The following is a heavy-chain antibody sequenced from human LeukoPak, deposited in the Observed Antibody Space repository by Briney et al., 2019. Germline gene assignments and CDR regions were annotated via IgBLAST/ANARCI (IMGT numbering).Heavy chain of an antibody. CDR2: IYYSGST. Sequence: PSQTLSLTCTVSGGSISSGGYYWSWIRQHPGKGLEWIGYIYYSGSTYYNPSLKSRVTMSVDTSKNQFSLKLSSVTAADTAVYYCAGGGEVPTDTSYMDVWGKGTTVTVSS. CDR1: GGSISSGGYY. D-gene: IGHD2-2*01. CDR3: AGGGEVPTDTSYMDV. J-gene: IGHJ6*03. V-gene: IGHV4-31*03.